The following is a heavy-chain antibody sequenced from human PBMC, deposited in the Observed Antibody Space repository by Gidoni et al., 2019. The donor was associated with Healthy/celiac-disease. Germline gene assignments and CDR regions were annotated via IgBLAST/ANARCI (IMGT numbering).Heavy chain of an antibody. V-gene: IGHV4-4*02. Sequence: QVQLQESGPGLVKPSGTLSLTCAVSGASISISNWWSWVRQPPGKGLEWIGEIYPSGSTNYNPSLKSRVTISVDKSKNQFSLKLSSVTAADTAVYYCARRCQFWSGYYWYFDLWGRGTLVTVSS. CDR1: GASISISNW. J-gene: IGHJ2*01. D-gene: IGHD3-3*01. CDR2: IYPSGST. CDR3: ARRCQFWSGYYWYFDL.